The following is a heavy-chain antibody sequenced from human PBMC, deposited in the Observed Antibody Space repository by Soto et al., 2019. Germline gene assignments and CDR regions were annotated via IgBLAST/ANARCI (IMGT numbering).Heavy chain of an antibody. J-gene: IGHJ6*03. V-gene: IGHV3-23*01. CDR1: RFTFSNYA. CDR2: ISGSGART. CDR3: AKTGEDSSSWPYYYYYMDV. D-gene: IGHD6-13*01. Sequence: GSLRLSCADSRFTFSNYAMSWVRQAPGKGLEWVSGISGSGARTFYADSVKGRFTISRDNSKNTLYLQMDSLRAEDTAVYYCAKTGEDSSSWPYYYYYMDVWGKGTTVTVSS.